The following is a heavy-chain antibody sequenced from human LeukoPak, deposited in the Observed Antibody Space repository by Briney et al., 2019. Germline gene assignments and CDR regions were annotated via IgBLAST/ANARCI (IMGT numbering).Heavy chain of an antibody. CDR3: ASSMVRGVRNPNWFDP. CDR2: INHSGST. V-gene: IGHV4-34*01. CDR1: GVSFSGYY. D-gene: IGHD3-10*01. J-gene: IGHJ5*02. Sequence: PSETLSLTCAGYGVSFSGYYWSWLRQPPGKGLEWIGEINHSGSTNYNPSLKSRVTISVDTSKNQFSLKLSSVTAADTAVYYCASSMVRGVRNPNWFDPWGQGTLVTVSS.